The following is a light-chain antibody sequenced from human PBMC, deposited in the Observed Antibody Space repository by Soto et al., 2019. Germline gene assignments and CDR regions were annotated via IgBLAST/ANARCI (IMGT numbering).Light chain of an antibody. CDR1: QDISDH. CDR2: DAS. Sequence: DIQMTQSPSSLSASIGDRVTFTCQASQDISDHLNWYHQKPGQVPKLLIYDASNLVPEVPSRFSGSGSGTHFSFTISSLQPEDFGTYYCQHYDDVPRFTFGPGTKLDV. V-gene: IGKV1-33*01. J-gene: IGKJ3*01. CDR3: QHYDDVPRFT.